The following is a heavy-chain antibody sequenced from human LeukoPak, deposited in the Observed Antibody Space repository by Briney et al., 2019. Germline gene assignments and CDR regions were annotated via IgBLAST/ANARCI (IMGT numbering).Heavy chain of an antibody. CDR2: TYYRCRWGN. V-gene: IGHV6-1*01. CDR3: VRDSDDYYWALDF. CDR1: GDSVSNNIAT. Sequence: SQTLSLTCAISGDSVSNNIATWNWVRQSPSRGLEWLVRTYYRCRWGNDYAISVKRRITINPDTSRNQFSLQLNSVTPEDTDVYYCVRDSDDYYWALDFWVQGTPVTVT. D-gene: IGHD3-10*01. J-gene: IGHJ4*02.